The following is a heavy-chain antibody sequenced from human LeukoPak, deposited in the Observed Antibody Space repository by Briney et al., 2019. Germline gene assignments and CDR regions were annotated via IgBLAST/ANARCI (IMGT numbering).Heavy chain of an antibody. D-gene: IGHD6-19*01. CDR3: TTDTGIAVAGSRDY. CDR1: GFTFSNAW. V-gene: IGHV3-15*01. Sequence: GGSLRPSCAASGFTFSNAWMSWVRQAPGKGLEWVGRIKSKTDGGTTDYAAPVKGRFTISRDDSKNTLYLQMNSLKTEDTAVYYCTTDTGIAVAGSRDYWGQGTLVTVSS. CDR2: IKSKTDGGTT. J-gene: IGHJ4*02.